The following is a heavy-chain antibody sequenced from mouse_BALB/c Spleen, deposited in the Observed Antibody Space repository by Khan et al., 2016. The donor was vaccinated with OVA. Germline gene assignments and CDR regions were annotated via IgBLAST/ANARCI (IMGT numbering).Heavy chain of an antibody. CDR2: INPSTGYT. Sequence: QVQLKESGAELAKPSASVSMSCTASGYTFTTYWIHWIKQRPAQGLEWFGYINPSTGYTEYNKKFKDKATLTADESSSTAYMQLNHLTSADSAVKYCTGRGLLGIFDYWGQGTLVTVSA. CDR1: GYTFTTYW. CDR3: TGRGLLGIFDY. J-gene: IGHJ3*01. V-gene: IGHV1-7*01.